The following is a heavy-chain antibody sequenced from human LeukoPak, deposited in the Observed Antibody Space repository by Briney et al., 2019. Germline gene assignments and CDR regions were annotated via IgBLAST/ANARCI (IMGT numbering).Heavy chain of an antibody. CDR1: GFSFSDFY. CDR2: ISNRGSTL. Sequence: PGGPLRLSCAASGFSFSDFYMLWIRQARGKGLEGIAYISNRGSTLYYADSVKGRFTISSDHDKNLLYLQMNSLRAHDTAVYYCARDALGSYDHWGQGTLVTVSS. J-gene: IGHJ4*02. V-gene: IGHV3-11*01. D-gene: IGHD3-10*01. CDR3: ARDALGSYDH.